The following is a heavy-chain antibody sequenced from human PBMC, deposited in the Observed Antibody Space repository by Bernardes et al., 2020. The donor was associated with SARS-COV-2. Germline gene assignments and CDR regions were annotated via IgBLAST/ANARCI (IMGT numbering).Heavy chain of an antibody. CDR3: AKDRYYYGS. V-gene: IGHV3-23*01. CDR1: GFTFSSYA. J-gene: IGHJ5*02. D-gene: IGHD3-10*01. CDR2: IRGSGDST. Sequence: GGSLRLSCAASGFTFSSYAMSWVRQAPGKGLEWVSNIRGSGDSTYYADSVKGRFTISRDNSKNTLYLQMNSLRAEDTAVYYCAKDRYYYGSWGQGTLVTVSS.